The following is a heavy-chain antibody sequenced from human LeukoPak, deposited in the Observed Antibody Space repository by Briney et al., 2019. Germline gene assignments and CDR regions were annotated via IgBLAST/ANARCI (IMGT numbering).Heavy chain of an antibody. D-gene: IGHD3-22*01. CDR2: IYESGST. CDR3: ARDLYDHDSSGYYEF. J-gene: IGHJ4*02. Sequence: SETLSPTCTVSGGSISGYYWSWIRQPPGKALEWIGYIYESGSTDYNPSLKSRVTISRDTSKNQVSLKLTSVTTADTAVYYCARDLYDHDSSGYYEFWGQGTLVTVSS. V-gene: IGHV4-59*01. CDR1: GGSISGYY.